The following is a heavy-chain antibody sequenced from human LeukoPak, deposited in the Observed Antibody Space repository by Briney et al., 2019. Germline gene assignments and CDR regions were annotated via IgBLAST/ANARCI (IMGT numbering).Heavy chain of an antibody. J-gene: IGHJ5*02. CDR3: AKDQSSGWYQGSDWFDP. CDR2: ISGSGGST. D-gene: IGHD6-19*01. CDR1: GFTFSSYA. V-gene: IGHV3-23*01. Sequence: GGSLRLSCAASGFTFSSYAMSWVRQAPGKGLEWVSAISGSGGSTYYADSVKGRFTISRDNSKNTLYLQMNSLRAEDTAVYYCAKDQSSGWYQGSDWFDPWGQGTLVTVSS.